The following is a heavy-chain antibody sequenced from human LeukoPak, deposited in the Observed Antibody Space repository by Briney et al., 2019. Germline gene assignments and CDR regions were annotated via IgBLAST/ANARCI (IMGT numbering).Heavy chain of an antibody. J-gene: IGHJ4*02. CDR1: EFNFSTYA. V-gene: IGHV3-30-3*01. CDR2: IYYDGSTK. CDR3: ARGAPSYDFVWIFDS. D-gene: IGHD3-16*01. Sequence: PGRTLSLSCVGSEFNFSTYALHWVRQAPGKGLEWVADIYYDGSTKLSAKSMKGCFTISRDNSKNTLYLQMNSLRDEDTSIYDCARGAPSYDFVWIFDSWGQGALVTVSP.